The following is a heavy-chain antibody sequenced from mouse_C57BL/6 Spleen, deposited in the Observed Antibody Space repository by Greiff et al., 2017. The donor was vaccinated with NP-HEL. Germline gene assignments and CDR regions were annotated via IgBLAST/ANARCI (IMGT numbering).Heavy chain of an antibody. D-gene: IGHD1-1*01. CDR1: GFTFSDAW. CDR2: IRNKANNHAT. V-gene: IGHV6-6*01. Sequence: EVQLQESGGGLVQPGGSMKLSCAASGFTFSDAWMDWVRQSPEKGLEWVAEIRNKANNHATYYAESVKGRFTISRDDSKSSVYLQMNSLRAEDTGIYYCTRPSYYGSSYWYFDVWGTGTTVTVSS. J-gene: IGHJ1*03. CDR3: TRPSYYGSSYWYFDV.